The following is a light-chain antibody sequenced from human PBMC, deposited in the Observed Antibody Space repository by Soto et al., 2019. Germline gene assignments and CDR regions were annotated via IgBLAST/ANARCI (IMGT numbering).Light chain of an antibody. CDR1: SSDVGSYNY. Sequence: QSVRTKPASVNRSPGESITISCTGKSSDVGSYNYVSWYQHHPGEAPKLIIYDVNNRPSGVSNRFSGSKSGNTASLTISGLQAEDEADYYCCSYTSSNTLVYVFGTGTKVTVL. CDR2: DVN. CDR3: CSYTSSNTLVYV. V-gene: IGLV2-14*03. J-gene: IGLJ1*01.